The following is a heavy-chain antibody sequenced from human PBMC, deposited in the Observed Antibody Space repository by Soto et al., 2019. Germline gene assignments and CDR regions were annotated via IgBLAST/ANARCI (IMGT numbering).Heavy chain of an antibody. D-gene: IGHD6-13*01. Sequence: QVQLVESVGGLVKPGGSLRLSCAASGFTFSDYYMSWIRQAPGKGLEWVSYISSSSSYTNYADSVKGRFTISRDNAKNSLYLQMNSVRAEDTAVYYCARDRYSSSWDKFDYWGQGTLVTVSS. CDR1: GFTFSDYY. CDR3: ARDRYSSSWDKFDY. CDR2: ISSSSSYT. J-gene: IGHJ4*02. V-gene: IGHV3-11*06.